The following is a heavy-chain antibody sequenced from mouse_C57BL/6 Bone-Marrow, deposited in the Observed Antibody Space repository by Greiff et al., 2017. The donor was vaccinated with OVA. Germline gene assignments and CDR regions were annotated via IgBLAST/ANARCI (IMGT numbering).Heavy chain of an antibody. Sequence: EVKLVESGGGLVQPGGSLKLSCAASGFTFSDYYMYWVRQPPAKRLEWVAYFSNGGGSTSYPDPVKGRFPITRDNAKNTLYLQMSRLKSEDTAMYYCARSPYYYGSMDYWGQGTSVTVSS. V-gene: IGHV5-12*01. CDR3: ARSPYYYGSMDY. D-gene: IGHD1-1*01. CDR2: FSNGGGST. J-gene: IGHJ4*01. CDR1: GFTFSDYY.